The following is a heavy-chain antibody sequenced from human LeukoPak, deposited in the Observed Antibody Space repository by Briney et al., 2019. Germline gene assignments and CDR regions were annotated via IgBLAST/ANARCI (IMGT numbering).Heavy chain of an antibody. V-gene: IGHV3-48*03. CDR1: GFTFSSYE. J-gene: IGHJ4*02. CDR2: ISTSGSTI. D-gene: IGHD6-13*01. Sequence: GGSLRLSCAASGFTFSSYEMNWVRHAPGEGLDWVSYISTSGSTIYYADSVKGRFTISRDNAKNSLYLQMNSLRAEDTAVYYCATSRGSWPDYFDYWGQGTLVTVSS. CDR3: ATSRGSWPDYFDY.